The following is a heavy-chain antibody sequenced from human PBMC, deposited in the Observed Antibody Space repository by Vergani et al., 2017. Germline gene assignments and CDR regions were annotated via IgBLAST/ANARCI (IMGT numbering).Heavy chain of an antibody. Sequence: QVQLQQWGAGLLKPSETLSLTCAVYGGSFSGYYWSWIRQPPGKGLEWIGEINHSGSTNYNPSLKSRVTISVDTSKKQFSLKLSSVTAADTAVYYCARGSSSLLWVGELWGFDYWGQGTLVTVSS. CDR1: GGSFSGYY. CDR3: ARGSSSLLWVGELWGFDY. V-gene: IGHV4-34*01. D-gene: IGHD3-10*01. J-gene: IGHJ4*02. CDR2: INHSGST.